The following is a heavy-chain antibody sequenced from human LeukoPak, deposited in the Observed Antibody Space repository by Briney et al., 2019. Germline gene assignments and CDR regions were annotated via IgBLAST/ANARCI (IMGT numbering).Heavy chain of an antibody. CDR3: ARTENYIPEDCFDP. CDR2: ICYSGST. D-gene: IGHD5-24*01. V-gene: IGHV4-39*01. J-gene: IGHJ5*02. Sequence: SETLSLTCTVSGVSISSSSYCLGWIRQPPGKRLEWIGSICYSGSTFYNPSLKSRVTLSVDTSKNQFSLELSSVTAADTALYYCARTENYIPEDCFDPWGQGTLVTVSS. CDR1: GVSISSSSYC.